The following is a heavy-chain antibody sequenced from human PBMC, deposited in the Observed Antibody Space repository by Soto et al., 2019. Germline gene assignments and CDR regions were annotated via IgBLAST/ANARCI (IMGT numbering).Heavy chain of an antibody. CDR1: GDSMSSSDYY. D-gene: IGHD3-3*01. J-gene: IGHJ4*02. CDR3: ARGSVILQIFSGAFKPPCFAF. V-gene: IGHV4-39*01. CDR2: IYYSGST. Sequence: SETLSLTCAVSGDSMSSSDYYWGWIRQPPGKGLEWIGSIYYSGSTYYNPSLQSRVAISVDTSKNQFSLKLKSVTAADTAIYSFARGSVILQIFSGAFKPPCFAFWARGPRVTVS.